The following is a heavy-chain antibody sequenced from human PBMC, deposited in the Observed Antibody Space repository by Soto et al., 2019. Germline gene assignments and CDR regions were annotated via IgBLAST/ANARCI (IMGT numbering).Heavy chain of an antibody. CDR2: ISGSGGST. D-gene: IGHD2-2*01. V-gene: IGHV3-23*01. Sequence: GGSLRLSCAVSGFTFSSYAMTWVRQAPGKGLEWVSVISGSGGSTYYADSVKGRFTISRDNSKNTLYLQMNSLRAEDTAVYYCAKLVSIPGWFDPWGQGTLVTVS. CDR3: AKLVSIPGWFDP. J-gene: IGHJ5*02. CDR1: GFTFSSYA.